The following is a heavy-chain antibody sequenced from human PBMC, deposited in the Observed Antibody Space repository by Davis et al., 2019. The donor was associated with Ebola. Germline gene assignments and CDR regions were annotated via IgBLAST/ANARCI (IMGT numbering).Heavy chain of an antibody. CDR1: GFTFDDYA. CDR3: TRDRAYKCFDL. V-gene: IGHV3-9*01. Sequence: PGGSLRLSCAASGFTFDDYAMHWVRQAPGKGLEWVSGISWKSARTGYADSARGRFTISRDNAKKSSYLQMNSLRVEDTAIYYCTRDRAYKCFDLWGQGTLVTVSS. CDR2: ISWKSART. J-gene: IGHJ5*02.